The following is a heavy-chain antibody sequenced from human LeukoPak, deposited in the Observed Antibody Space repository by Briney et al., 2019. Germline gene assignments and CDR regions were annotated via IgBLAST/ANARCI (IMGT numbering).Heavy chain of an antibody. J-gene: IGHJ5*02. CDR3: ARADYYDSRGYTDGNWFDP. V-gene: IGHV1-2*02. CDR2: INPNSGGT. CDR1: GYTFIGYY. D-gene: IGHD3-22*01. Sequence: ASVKVSCKASGYTFIGYYMHWVRQAPGQGLEWMGWINPNSGGTKYAQKFQGRVTMTRDTSISTAYMELSRLRSDDTAVYYCARADYYDSRGYTDGNWFDPWGQGTLVTVSS.